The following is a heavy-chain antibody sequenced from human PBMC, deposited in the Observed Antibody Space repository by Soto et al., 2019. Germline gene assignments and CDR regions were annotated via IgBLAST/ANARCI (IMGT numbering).Heavy chain of an antibody. CDR1: EYAFGDYD. V-gene: IGHV1-8*01. D-gene: IGHD1-1*01. CDR3: ARMATYGTLNWFDP. Sequence: QVQLVQSGAEVQRPGASVKVSCRASEYAFGDYDISWVRQAPGQGLEWMGWMNPNSANTGYAQKFQGRVSMTRDMSISTAYMELSRLRPEDTAIYYCARMATYGTLNWFDPWGQGALVTVSS. J-gene: IGHJ5*02. CDR2: MNPNSANT.